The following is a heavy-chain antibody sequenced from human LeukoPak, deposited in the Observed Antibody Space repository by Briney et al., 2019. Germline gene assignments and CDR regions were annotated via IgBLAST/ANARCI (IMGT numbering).Heavy chain of an antibody. J-gene: IGHJ4*02. Sequence: GGSLRLSCAASGFTVSSNYMSWVRQAPGKGLEWVSVIYGGGRTYYADSVKGRFTISRDISKNTLYLQMNSLRAEDTAVYYCAKDVRYYGSGSYYVKGGYFDYWGQGTLVTVSS. CDR1: GFTVSSNY. V-gene: IGHV3-66*01. CDR3: AKDVRYYGSGSYYVKGGYFDY. CDR2: IYGGGRT. D-gene: IGHD3-10*01.